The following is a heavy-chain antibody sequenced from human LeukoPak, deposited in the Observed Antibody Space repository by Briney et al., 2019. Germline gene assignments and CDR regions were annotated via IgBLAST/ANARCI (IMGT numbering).Heavy chain of an antibody. J-gene: IGHJ6*02. CDR2: IIPILGIA. Sequence: SVKVSCKASGGTFSSYAISWVRQAPGQGLEWMGRIIPILGIANYAQKFQGRVTITADKSTSTAYMELSSLRSEDTAVYYCARDPDYGSGIYYYYGMDVWGQGTTVTVSS. V-gene: IGHV1-69*04. CDR3: ARDPDYGSGIYYYYGMDV. D-gene: IGHD3-10*01. CDR1: GGTFSSYA.